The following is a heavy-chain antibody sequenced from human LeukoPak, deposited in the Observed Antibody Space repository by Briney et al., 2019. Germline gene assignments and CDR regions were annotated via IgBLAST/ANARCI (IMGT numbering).Heavy chain of an antibody. CDR1: GFTFSSYA. V-gene: IGHV3-23*01. J-gene: IGHJ6*02. CDR2: ISGSGGST. CDR3: AKGDYDFRSGPPGYYYYGMDV. D-gene: IGHD3-3*01. Sequence: GGSLRLSCAASGFTFSSYAMSWVRQAPGKGLEWVSAISGSGGSTYYADSVKGRFTISRDNSKNTLYLQMNSLRAEDTAVYYCAKGDYDFRSGPPGYYYYGMDVWGQGTTVTVSS.